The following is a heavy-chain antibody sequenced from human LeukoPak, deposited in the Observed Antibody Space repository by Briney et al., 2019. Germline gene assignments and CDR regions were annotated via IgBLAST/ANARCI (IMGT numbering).Heavy chain of an antibody. CDR3: ARVPNGDYVIWFDP. V-gene: IGHV3-66*01. Sequence: PGGSLRLSCAASGFSVSTNYMSWVRQAPGKGLEWVSVIFTNGNTAYADSVKGRFTISRDNSKNMLYLQMNSLRAEDTAVYYCARVPNGDYVIWFDPWGQGTLVTVSS. J-gene: IGHJ5*02. CDR2: IFTNGNT. CDR1: GFSVSTNY. D-gene: IGHD4-17*01.